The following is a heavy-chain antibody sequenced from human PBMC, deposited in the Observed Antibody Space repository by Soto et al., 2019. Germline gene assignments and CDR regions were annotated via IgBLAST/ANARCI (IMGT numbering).Heavy chain of an antibody. J-gene: IGHJ4*02. D-gene: IGHD3-3*01. Sequence: PGGSLRLSCAASAFSFSSYAMHWVRQAPGKGLEWVAVISYDGRNKYYADSVKGRFTISRDNSKNTLYLQMNSLRAEDTAVYYCAREIERLLGYWGQGTLVTVSS. CDR1: AFSFSSYA. CDR2: ISYDGRNK. V-gene: IGHV3-30*04. CDR3: AREIERLLGY.